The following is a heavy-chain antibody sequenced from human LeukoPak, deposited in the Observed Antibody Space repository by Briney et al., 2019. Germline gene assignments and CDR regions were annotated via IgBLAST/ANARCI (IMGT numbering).Heavy chain of an antibody. CDR3: ARAGGLVVVTALDY. V-gene: IGHV3-30-3*01. D-gene: IGHD2-21*02. Sequence: PGGSLRLSCAASGFTFSSYAMHWVRQAPGKGLEWVAVISYDESNKYYADSVKGRFTISRDNSKNTLYLQMNSLRAEDTAVYYCARAGGLVVVTALDYWGQGTLVTVSS. CDR2: ISYDESNK. CDR1: GFTFSSYA. J-gene: IGHJ4*02.